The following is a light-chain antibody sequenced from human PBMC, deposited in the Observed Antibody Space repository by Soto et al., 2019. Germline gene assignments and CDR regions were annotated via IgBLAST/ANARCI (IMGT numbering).Light chain of an antibody. V-gene: IGKV3-11*01. J-gene: IGKJ4*01. CDR2: DAS. CDR3: QQRSNWPLT. Sequence: GLKMSPATLSLYKGERATLSCRASQSVSSYLAWYQQKPGQAPRLLIYDASNRATGIPARFSGSGSGTDFTLTISCLEPEDFAVYYCQQRSNWPLTFGGRTKVDIK. CDR1: QSVSSY.